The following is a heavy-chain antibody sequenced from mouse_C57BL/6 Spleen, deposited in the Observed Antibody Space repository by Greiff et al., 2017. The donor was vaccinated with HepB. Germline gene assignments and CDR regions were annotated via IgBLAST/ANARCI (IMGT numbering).Heavy chain of an antibody. CDR2: IDPSDCSI. D-gene: IGHD1-1*01. Sequence: QWVKQRPGQGLEWIGEIDPSDCSINYNQKFKGKATLTEDTSSSTAYMQLSSLTSEDSAVYYGARSDYYVSSGYYFDYWGQGTTLTVSS. J-gene: IGHJ2*01. V-gene: IGHV1-50*01. CDR3: ARSDYYVSSGYYFDY.